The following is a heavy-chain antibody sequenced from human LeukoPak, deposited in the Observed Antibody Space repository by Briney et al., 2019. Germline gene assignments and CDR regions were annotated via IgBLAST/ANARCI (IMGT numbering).Heavy chain of an antibody. CDR2: IYHSGST. D-gene: IGHD3-10*01. J-gene: IGHJ4*02. Sequence: PSETLSLTCAVSGGSISSSNWWSWVRQPPGKGLEWIGEIYHSGSTNYNPSLKSRATISVDKSKNQFSLKLNSVTAADAAVYYCARKDYGWGSFSRSFDSWGQGTLVTVSS. CDR3: ARKDYGWGSFSRSFDS. V-gene: IGHV4-4*02. CDR1: GGSISSSNW.